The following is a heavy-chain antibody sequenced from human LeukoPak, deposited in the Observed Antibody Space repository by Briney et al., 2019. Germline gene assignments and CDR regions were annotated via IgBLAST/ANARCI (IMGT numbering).Heavy chain of an antibody. CDR1: GGSFSGYY. Sequence: PSETLSLTCAVYGGSFSGYYWSWIRQPPGKGLEWIGEINHSGSTNYNPSLKSRVTISVDTSKNHFVLNLTSVTAADTAVYFCARRVGFYGSGSLNYFDPWGQGILVSVSS. CDR3: ARRVGFYGSGSLNYFDP. J-gene: IGHJ5*01. V-gene: IGHV4-34*01. CDR2: INHSGST. D-gene: IGHD3-10*01.